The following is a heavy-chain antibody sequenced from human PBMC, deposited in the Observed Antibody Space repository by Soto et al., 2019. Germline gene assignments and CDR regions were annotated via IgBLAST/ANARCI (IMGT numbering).Heavy chain of an antibody. CDR2: IYPNGKA. V-gene: IGHV4-4*02. CDR3: ARDLDYRVEDG. J-gene: IGHJ4*02. CDR1: GGSFSGRDW. D-gene: IGHD3-9*01. Sequence: SETLSLTCAVSGGSFSGRDWWSWVRQPPGEGLEWIGEIYPNGKANYNPSLKSRVTLSVDKSKNEFSLKMTAVTAADTAVYFCARDLDYRVEDGWGQGTLVTVSS.